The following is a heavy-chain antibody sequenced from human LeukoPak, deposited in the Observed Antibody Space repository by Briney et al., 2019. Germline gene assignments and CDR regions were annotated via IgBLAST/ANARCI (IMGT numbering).Heavy chain of an antibody. CDR2: IYYSGST. Sequence: PSETLALTCTFSGDSIRSGGDYWNWIRQHPERGLEWIGYIYYSGSTYYKPSLKSRVTISADGSKNQFSLRLSSVTAAGTAVYYCAKGGSTNFYYGDVWGQGTTVTVSS. D-gene: IGHD2/OR15-2a*01. V-gene: IGHV4-31*03. CDR3: AKGGSTNFYYGDV. CDR1: GDSIRSGGDY. J-gene: IGHJ6*02.